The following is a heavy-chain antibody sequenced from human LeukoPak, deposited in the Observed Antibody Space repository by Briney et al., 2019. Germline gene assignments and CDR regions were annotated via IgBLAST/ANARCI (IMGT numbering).Heavy chain of an antibody. CDR1: GYSFTSYW. Sequence: GESLKISCKGSGYSFTSYWIGWVRQMPGKGLEWMGTIYPGDSDTRYSPSFQGQVTISADKSISTAYLQWSSLKASDTAMYYCARQAGSGSYYPVVDYWGQGTLVTVSS. CDR2: IYPGDSDT. V-gene: IGHV5-51*01. J-gene: IGHJ4*02. D-gene: IGHD3-10*01. CDR3: ARQAGSGSYYPVVDY.